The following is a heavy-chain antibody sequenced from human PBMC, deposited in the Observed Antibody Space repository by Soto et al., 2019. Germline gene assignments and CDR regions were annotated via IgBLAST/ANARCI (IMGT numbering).Heavy chain of an antibody. CDR3: ASTDGEFQTPYYYCYGMDV. CDR1: GGSVSSGSYY. J-gene: IGHJ6*02. CDR2: IYYSGST. Sequence: QVQLQESGPGLVKPSETLSLTCTVSGGSVSSGSYYWSCIRQPPGKGLEWIVYIYYSGSTNYNPSLKSRVTIAVDTSKNQFSLQLSSVTAADTAVYYCASTDGEFQTPYYYCYGMDVWGQGTTVTVSS. D-gene: IGHD4-17*01. V-gene: IGHV4-61*01.